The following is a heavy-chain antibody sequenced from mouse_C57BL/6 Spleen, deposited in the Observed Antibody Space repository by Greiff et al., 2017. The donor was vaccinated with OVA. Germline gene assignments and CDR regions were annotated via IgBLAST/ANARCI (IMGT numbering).Heavy chain of an antibody. Sequence: QVQLKQPGAELVKPGASVKLSCKASGYTFTSYWMHWVKQRPGRGLEWIGRIDPNSGGTKYNEKFKSKATLTVDKPSSTAYMQLSSLTSEYSAVYYCARYGGSYVDYWGQGTTLTVSS. CDR3: ARYGGSYVDY. V-gene: IGHV1-72*01. D-gene: IGHD1-1*01. J-gene: IGHJ2*01. CDR2: IDPNSGGT. CDR1: GYTFTSYW.